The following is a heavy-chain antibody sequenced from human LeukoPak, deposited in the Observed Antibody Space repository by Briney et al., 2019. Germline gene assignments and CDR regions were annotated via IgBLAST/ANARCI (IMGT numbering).Heavy chain of an antibody. J-gene: IGHJ4*02. V-gene: IGHV4-39*07. Sequence: SETLSLTCTVSGGSISSSSYYWGWIRQPPGKGLEWIGEINHSGSTNYNPSLKSRVTISVDTSKNQFSLKLSSVTAADTAVYYCARLGSAISRSFVDYWGQGTLVTVSS. CDR2: INHSGST. CDR1: GGSISSSSYY. D-gene: IGHD2-21*01. CDR3: ARLGSAISRSFVDY.